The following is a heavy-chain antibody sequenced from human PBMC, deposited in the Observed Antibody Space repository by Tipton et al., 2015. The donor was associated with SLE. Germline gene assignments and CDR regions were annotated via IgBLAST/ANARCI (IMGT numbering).Heavy chain of an antibody. CDR2: IYTSGST. V-gene: IGHV4-61*09. D-gene: IGHD6-19*01. CDR3: AKDRGYSNGEGFDY. J-gene: IGHJ4*02. CDR1: GGSISSGSYY. Sequence: TLSLTYTVSGGSISSGSYYWSWIRQPAGKGLEWIGYIYTSGSTNYNPSLKSRVTISVDTSKNQFSLKLSSVTAADTAVYYCAKDRGYSNGEGFDYWGQGTLVTVSS.